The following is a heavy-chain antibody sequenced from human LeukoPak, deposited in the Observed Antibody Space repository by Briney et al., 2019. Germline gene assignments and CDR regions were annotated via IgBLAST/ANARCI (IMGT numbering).Heavy chain of an antibody. Sequence: GGSLRLSCAASGFSITDHYMDWVRQAPGKGLEWVGRTRNKPNGYTTDYGTSVKGRFTVSTDDSENSLYLQMNSLKTEDTAVYYCTRVRHGDYFDYWGQGTLVTVSS. CDR1: GFSITDHY. V-gene: IGHV3-72*01. CDR2: TRNKPNGYTT. D-gene: IGHD4-17*01. J-gene: IGHJ4*02. CDR3: TRVRHGDYFDY.